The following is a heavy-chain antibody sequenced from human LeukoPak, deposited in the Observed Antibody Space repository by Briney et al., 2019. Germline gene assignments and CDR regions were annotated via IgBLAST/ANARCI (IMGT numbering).Heavy chain of an antibody. V-gene: IGHV1-2*06. D-gene: IGHD6-13*01. CDR1: GYTFTGYY. Sequence: GASVKVSCKXSGYTFTGYYMHWVRQSPGQGLEWMGRINPNSGGTNYAQKFQGRVAMTRDTSISTAYMDLSRLRSDDTAVYYCARDAGTIAAADRRNFQHWGQGTLVTVSS. CDR2: INPNSGGT. CDR3: ARDAGTIAAADRRNFQH. J-gene: IGHJ1*01.